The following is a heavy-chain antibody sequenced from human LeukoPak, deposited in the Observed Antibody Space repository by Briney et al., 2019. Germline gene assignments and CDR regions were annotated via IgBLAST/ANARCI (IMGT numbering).Heavy chain of an antibody. J-gene: IGHJ4*02. CDR1: GFTFSSYG. CDR3: AKDALRAVPYYFDY. V-gene: IGHV3-23*01. CDR2: ISGSGYSA. D-gene: IGHD3-10*01. Sequence: GGSLRLSCAVSGFTFSSYGMSWVRQAPGKGLEWVAAISGSGYSAYYADSVKGRFTISRDNSKNTLFLEMNSLRPEDTAVYYCAKDALRAVPYYFDYWGQGTLVTVSS.